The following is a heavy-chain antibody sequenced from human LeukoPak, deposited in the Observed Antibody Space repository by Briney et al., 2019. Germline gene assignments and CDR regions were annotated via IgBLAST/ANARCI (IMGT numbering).Heavy chain of an antibody. CDR1: GASMTNYY. Sequence: SEALSLTCTVSGASMTNYYWAWIRQPPGKGLEWIGYIYYSGSTNYNPSLKSRVTISVDTSKNQFSLKLSSVTAADTAVYYCARGNGYSYYWGQGTLVIVSS. J-gene: IGHJ4*02. D-gene: IGHD5-24*01. V-gene: IGHV4-59*01. CDR3: ARGNGYSYY. CDR2: IYYSGST.